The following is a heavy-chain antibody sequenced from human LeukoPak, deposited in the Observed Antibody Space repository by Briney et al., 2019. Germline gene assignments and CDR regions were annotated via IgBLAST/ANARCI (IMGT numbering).Heavy chain of an antibody. D-gene: IGHD2-2*01. J-gene: IGHJ4*02. CDR1: GYTFTSYD. Sequence: ASVKVSCKASGYTFTSYDINWVRQATGQGLEWMGWMNPNSGNTGYAQKFQGRVTMTRNTSISTAYMELNSLRAEDTAVYYCARSNRRVRYCSSTSCYYFDYWGQGTLVTVSS. V-gene: IGHV1-8*01. CDR2: MNPNSGNT. CDR3: ARSNRRVRYCSSTSCYYFDY.